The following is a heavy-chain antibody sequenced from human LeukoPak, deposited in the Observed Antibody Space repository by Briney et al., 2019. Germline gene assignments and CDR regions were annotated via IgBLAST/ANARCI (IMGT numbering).Heavy chain of an antibody. CDR2: INHSGST. CDR1: GGSFSGYY. D-gene: IGHD3-22*01. Sequence: ASETLSLTCAVYGGSFSGYYWSWIRQPPGKGLEWIGEINHSGSTNYNPSLKSRVTISVDTSKNQFSLKLSSVTAADTAVYYCARHPMIVVGNWFDPWGQGTLVTVSS. J-gene: IGHJ5*02. V-gene: IGHV4-34*01. CDR3: ARHPMIVVGNWFDP.